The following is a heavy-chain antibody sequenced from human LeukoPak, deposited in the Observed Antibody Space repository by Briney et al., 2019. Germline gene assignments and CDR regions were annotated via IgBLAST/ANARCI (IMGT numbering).Heavy chain of an antibody. V-gene: IGHV3-23*01. CDR3: ARSSVVTNAFDI. CDR1: GFSFSSYA. CDR2: MSSSDDGR. J-gene: IGHJ3*02. Sequence: GGSLRLSCATSGFSFSSYAMSWVRQAPGKGLEWVSAMSSSDDGRYYADSVKGRFTISRDNSKNTLYLQMNSLRAEDTAVYYCARSSVVTNAFDIWGQGTMVTVSS. D-gene: IGHD2-21*02.